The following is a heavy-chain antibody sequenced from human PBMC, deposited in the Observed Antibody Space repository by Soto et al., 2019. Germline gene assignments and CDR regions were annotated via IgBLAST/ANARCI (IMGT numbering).Heavy chain of an antibody. D-gene: IGHD2-21*02. V-gene: IGHV2-5*02. CDR1: AFSLSTGGVG. J-gene: IGHJ6*02. CDR2: IYWDDDK. Sequence: CGPTLVNPTQTLTLTCTFSAFSLSTGGVGVGWIRQPPGKALEWLALIYWDDDKRYSPSLRSRLTITKDTSKNQVVLTMTNMDPVDTATYYCIQSRCGGDCLQSYASYYYYGMDVWGQGTTVTVSS. CDR3: IQSRCGGDCLQSYASYYYYGMDV.